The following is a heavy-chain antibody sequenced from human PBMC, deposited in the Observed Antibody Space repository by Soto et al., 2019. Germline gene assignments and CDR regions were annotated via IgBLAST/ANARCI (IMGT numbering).Heavy chain of an antibody. CDR3: TKDIRGEYSSSGAFDI. Sequence: GGSLRLSCAASGFTFDDYAMHWVRQAPGKGLEWVSGISWNSGSIGYADSVKGRFTISRDNAKNSLYQQMNNLRAEETALYYYTKDIRGEYSSSGAFDIWGQGTMVTVSS. CDR1: GFTFDDYA. D-gene: IGHD6-6*01. J-gene: IGHJ3*02. CDR2: ISWNSGSI. V-gene: IGHV3-9*01.